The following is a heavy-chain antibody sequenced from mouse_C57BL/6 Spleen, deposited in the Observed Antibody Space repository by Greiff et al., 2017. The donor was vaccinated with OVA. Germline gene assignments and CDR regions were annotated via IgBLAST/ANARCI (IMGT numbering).Heavy chain of an antibody. V-gene: IGHV5-17*01. CDR3: ARNYGSSYVRAMDY. Sequence: EVQVVESGGGLVKPGGSLKLSCAASGFTFSDYGMHWVRQAPEKGLEWVAYISSGSSTIYYADTVKGRFTISRDNAKNTLFLQMTSLRSEDTAMYYCARNYGSSYVRAMDYWGQGTSVTVSS. CDR1: GFTFSDYG. D-gene: IGHD1-1*01. CDR2: ISSGSSTI. J-gene: IGHJ4*01.